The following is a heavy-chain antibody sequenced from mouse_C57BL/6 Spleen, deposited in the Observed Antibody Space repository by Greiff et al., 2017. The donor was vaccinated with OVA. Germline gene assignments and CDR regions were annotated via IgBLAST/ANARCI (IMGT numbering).Heavy chain of an antibody. V-gene: IGHV1-82*01. CDR3: ARSDTDWYFDV. Sequence: QVQLQQSGPELVKPGASVKISCKASGYAFSSSWMNWVKQRPGKGLEWIGRIYPGDGDTNYNGKFKGKATLTADKSSSTAYMQLSSLTSEDSAVYFCARSDTDWYFDVWGTGTTVTVSS. D-gene: IGHD3-3*01. CDR2: IYPGDGDT. J-gene: IGHJ1*03. CDR1: GYAFSSSW.